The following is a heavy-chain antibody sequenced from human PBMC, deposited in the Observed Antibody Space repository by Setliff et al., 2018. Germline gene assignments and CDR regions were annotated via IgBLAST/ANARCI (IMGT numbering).Heavy chain of an antibody. CDR1: GLTFRTYA. CDR3: ARLRAPGSHGLDP. Sequence: GGSLRLSCAASGLTFRTYAMSWVRQAPGKGLEWVSSTTGSGGDRDYADSVKGRSTISRDNSKNTLYLQMNSLRAEDTAVYYCARLRAPGSHGLDPWGQGTLVTVSS. D-gene: IGHD3-10*01. V-gene: IGHV3-23*01. J-gene: IGHJ5*02. CDR2: TTGSGGDR.